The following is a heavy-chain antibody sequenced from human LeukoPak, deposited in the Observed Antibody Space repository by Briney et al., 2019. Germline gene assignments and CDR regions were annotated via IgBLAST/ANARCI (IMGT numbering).Heavy chain of an antibody. D-gene: IGHD5-12*01. Sequence: GGSLRLSCAASGFTFSNYWMHWVRQAPGKGLVWVSRINGGGSSTSYADSVRGRFTISRDNAKNTLYLQMSSLRAEDTAVYYCARVDVDDGVWGKGTTLTVSS. V-gene: IGHV3-74*01. J-gene: IGHJ6*04. CDR1: GFTFSNYW. CDR2: INGGGSST. CDR3: ARVDVDDGV.